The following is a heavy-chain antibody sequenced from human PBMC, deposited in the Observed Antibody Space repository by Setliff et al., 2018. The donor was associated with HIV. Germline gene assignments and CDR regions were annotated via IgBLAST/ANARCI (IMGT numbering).Heavy chain of an antibody. CDR1: GVSITSHY. Sequence: PSETLSLTCAVSGVSITSHYWSWIRQPPGKGLEWIGEINHSGSTNCNPSLKSRVTISVDTSKNQFSLNLTSVTAADTAVYYCARGLPKKPSTVTNYWYFDLWGRGTLVTVSS. CDR3: ARGLPKKPSTVTNYWYFDL. D-gene: IGHD4-17*01. J-gene: IGHJ2*01. V-gene: IGHV4-34*01. CDR2: INHSGST.